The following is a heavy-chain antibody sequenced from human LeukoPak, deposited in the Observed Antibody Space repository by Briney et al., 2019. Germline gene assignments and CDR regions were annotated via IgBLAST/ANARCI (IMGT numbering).Heavy chain of an antibody. V-gene: IGHV4-59*01. CDR3: ARARNYYDSSDHYYEGDAFDI. CDR2: IYYSGST. J-gene: IGHJ3*02. Sequence: SETLSLTCTVSGGSISSYYWSWLRQPPGKGLECIGYIYYSGSTNYNPSLKSRVTISVDTSKNQFSLKLSSVTAADTAVYYCARARNYYDSSDHYYEGDAFDIWGQGTMVTVSS. D-gene: IGHD3-22*01. CDR1: GGSISSYY.